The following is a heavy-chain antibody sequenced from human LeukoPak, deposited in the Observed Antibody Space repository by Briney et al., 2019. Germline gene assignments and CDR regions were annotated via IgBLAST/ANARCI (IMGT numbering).Heavy chain of an antibody. D-gene: IGHD1-26*01. CDR3: AKGGGASTYFDN. J-gene: IGHJ4*02. V-gene: IGHV3-23*01. Sequence: GGSLRLPCGASGFTFNRYAMSWIRQAPGKGLEWVSTISGSGGDTYYADSVKGRFTISRDNSKNTLYLQMNSLRVEDTAVYYCAKGGGASTYFDNWGQGTLVTVSS. CDR2: ISGSGGDT. CDR1: GFTFNRYA.